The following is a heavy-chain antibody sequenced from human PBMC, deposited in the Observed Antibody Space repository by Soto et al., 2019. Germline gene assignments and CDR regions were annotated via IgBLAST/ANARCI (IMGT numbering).Heavy chain of an antibody. D-gene: IGHD2-2*01. J-gene: IGHJ6*02. CDR3: TRRLGYCGRTTCGGQYYYYAMDV. CDR1: GFRFGDYA. Sequence: QPGGSLRLSCSASGFRFGDYAMSWVRQAPGKGLQWLGFIRSTAFRGTTEYAASPKGRFTISRDDSKSIAYLQMNSLGTEDTGIYYCTRRLGYCGRTTCGGQYYYYAMDVWGQGTTVTVSS. V-gene: IGHV3-49*04. CDR2: IRSTAFRGTT.